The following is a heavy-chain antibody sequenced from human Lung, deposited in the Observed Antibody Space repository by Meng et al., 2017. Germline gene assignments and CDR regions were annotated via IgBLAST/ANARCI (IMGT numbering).Heavy chain of an antibody. Sequence: LVESGGGAVKPVGSLRLSCAASGFTFNSYAMHWVRQAPGKGLEWVSLMSFDGAQIYYSDSVRGRFTISRDNSKNTLYLQMNSLRAEDTAVYYCARDKPPNDVWGRGTLVTVSS. CDR1: GFTFNSYA. CDR2: MSFDGAQI. J-gene: IGHJ2*01. V-gene: IGHV3-30*01. CDR3: ARDKPPNDV.